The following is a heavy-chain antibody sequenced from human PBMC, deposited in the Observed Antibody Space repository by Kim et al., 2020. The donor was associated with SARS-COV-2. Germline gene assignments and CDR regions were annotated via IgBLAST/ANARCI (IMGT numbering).Heavy chain of an antibody. CDR1: GGSFSGYY. Sequence: SETLSLTCAVYGGSFSGYYWSWIRQPPGKGLEWIGEINHRGSTNYNPSLKSRVTISVDTSKNQFSLKLSSVTAADTAVYYCARATNIWYYYDSSGYYWG. CDR2: INHRGST. V-gene: IGHV4-34*01. J-gene: IGHJ4*01. D-gene: IGHD3-22*01. CDR3: ARATNIWYYYDSSGYY.